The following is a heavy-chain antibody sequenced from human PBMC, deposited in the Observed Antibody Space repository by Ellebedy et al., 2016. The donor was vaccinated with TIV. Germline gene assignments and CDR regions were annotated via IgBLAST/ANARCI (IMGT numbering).Heavy chain of an antibody. CDR2: INQDGSEK. J-gene: IGHJ4*02. D-gene: IGHD1/OR15-1a*01. Sequence: PGGSLRLSCAASGFTFTTFWMSWVRQAPGKGLEWVGNINQDGSEKCYGDSVKGRFTISRDNAKNSVYLQMNSLRADDTAVYYCARENWYNDYWGQGTLVTVSS. CDR3: ARENWYNDY. CDR1: GFTFTTFW. V-gene: IGHV3-7*04.